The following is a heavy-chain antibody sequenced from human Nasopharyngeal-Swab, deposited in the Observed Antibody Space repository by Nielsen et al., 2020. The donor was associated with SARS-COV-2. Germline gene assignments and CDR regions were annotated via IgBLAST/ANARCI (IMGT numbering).Heavy chain of an antibody. J-gene: IGHJ4*02. Sequence: GESLKISCAASGFTFSDYYMSWIRQAPGKGLEWVSYISSSSSYTNYADSVKGRFTISRDNAKNTLYLQMNSLRAEDTAVYYCAGVFDYWGQGTLVTVSS. CDR3: AGVFDY. V-gene: IGHV3-11*06. D-gene: IGHD6-13*01. CDR2: ISSSSSYT. CDR1: GFTFSDYY.